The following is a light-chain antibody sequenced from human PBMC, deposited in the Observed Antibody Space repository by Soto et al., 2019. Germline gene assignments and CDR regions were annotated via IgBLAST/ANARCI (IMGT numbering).Light chain of an antibody. CDR3: QQRNNWPPIT. CDR1: ESISSS. J-gene: IGKJ5*01. Sequence: ETVLTQSPATLSLSPGERATLSCRASESISSSLAWYQQRPGQSPRLLIYDASHRATGIPARFSGSGSGTEFTLSISNLEPEDFGVYYCQQRNNWPPITFGQGTRLEIK. CDR2: DAS. V-gene: IGKV3-11*01.